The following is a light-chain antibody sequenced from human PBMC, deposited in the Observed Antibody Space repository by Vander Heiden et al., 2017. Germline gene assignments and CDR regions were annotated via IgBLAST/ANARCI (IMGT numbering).Light chain of an antibody. CDR3: QQYYSTPFT. J-gene: IGKJ3*01. CDR2: WAS. V-gene: IGKV4-1*01. CDR1: QSVIYSSNNKNY. Sequence: IVMTQSPDSLAVSLGERATIHCKSSQSVIYSSNNKNYLTWYQQKPGQPPKLLFYWASTRESGVPDRFSGSGSGTDFTLTISSLQAEDVAVYYCQQYYSTPFTFGPGTKVNIK.